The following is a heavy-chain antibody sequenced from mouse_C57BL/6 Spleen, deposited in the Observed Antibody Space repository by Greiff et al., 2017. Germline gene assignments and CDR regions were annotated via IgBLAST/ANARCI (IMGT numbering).Heavy chain of an antibody. CDR2: ISSGSSTI. CDR3: ARALLGGAY. D-gene: IGHD1-2*01. V-gene: IGHV5-17*01. CDR1: GFTFSDYG. J-gene: IGHJ3*01. Sequence: EVQLMESGGGLVKPGGSLKLSCAASGFTFSDYGMHWVRQAPEKGLEWVAYISSGSSTIYYADTVKGRFTISRDNAKNTLFLQMTSLRSEDTAMYYCARALLGGAYWGQGTLVTVSA.